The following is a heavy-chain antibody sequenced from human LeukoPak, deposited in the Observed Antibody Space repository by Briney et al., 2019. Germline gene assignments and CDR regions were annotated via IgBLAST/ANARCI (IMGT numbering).Heavy chain of an antibody. CDR1: GFTFSSYG. V-gene: IGHV3-33*01. D-gene: IGHD3-10*01. J-gene: IGHJ3*02. CDR3: ARHYSNSGSYHDAFDI. Sequence: GGSLRLSCAASGFTFSSYGMHWVRQAPGKGLEWVAVIWFDGSNKYYADSVKGRFTISRDNAKNSLYLQMNSLRDEDTAVYYCARHYSNSGSYHDAFDIWGQGTLVTVSS. CDR2: IWFDGSNK.